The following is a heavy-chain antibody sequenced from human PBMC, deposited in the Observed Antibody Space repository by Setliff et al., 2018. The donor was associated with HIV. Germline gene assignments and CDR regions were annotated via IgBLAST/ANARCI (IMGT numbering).Heavy chain of an antibody. Sequence: GESLKLSCKGSGYSFTNYWIGWVRQMPGQGREWVGIIYPGDSDTSYSPSFHGQVTIPVDKSINTAYLQWNSLKASDTAMYYCARSLCYYDSCGYYYNYWGQGTLVTVSS. J-gene: IGHJ4*02. CDR2: IYPGDSDT. D-gene: IGHD3-22*01. CDR1: GYSFTNYW. CDR3: ARSLCYYDSCGYYYNY. V-gene: IGHV5-51*01.